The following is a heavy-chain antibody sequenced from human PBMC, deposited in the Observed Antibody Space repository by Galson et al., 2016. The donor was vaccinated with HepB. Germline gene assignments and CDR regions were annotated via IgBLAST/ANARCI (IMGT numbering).Heavy chain of an antibody. V-gene: IGHV3-30*04. J-gene: IGHJ4*02. CDR1: RFTFSDYA. CDR3: ARGSVASPAGPAWN. D-gene: IGHD4-23*01. CDR2: ISYDGWSQ. Sequence: SLRLSCATSRFTFSDYAFHWVRQAPGKGLEWVAVISYDGWSQNYAASGRGRFTISRDNSKDTLYLQMNTLRVDDTAVSYCARGSVASPAGPAWNWGQGTLVTVSS.